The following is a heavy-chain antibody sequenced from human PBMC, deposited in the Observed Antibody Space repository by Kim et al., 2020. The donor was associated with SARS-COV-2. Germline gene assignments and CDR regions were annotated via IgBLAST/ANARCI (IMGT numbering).Heavy chain of an antibody. Sequence: GGSLRLSCAASGFPFSNYAMSWVRQAPGKGLEWVSAISGHGSNTYYADSVKGRFTISRDKSKSTLFLQMNSLRGEDTAVYYCAKDLVGSWDFYNFIDCWAQGTLVTVSS. V-gene: IGHV3-23*01. CDR3: AKDLVGSWDFYNFIDC. J-gene: IGHJ4*02. CDR2: ISGHGSNT. CDR1: GFPFSNYA. D-gene: IGHD1-20*01.